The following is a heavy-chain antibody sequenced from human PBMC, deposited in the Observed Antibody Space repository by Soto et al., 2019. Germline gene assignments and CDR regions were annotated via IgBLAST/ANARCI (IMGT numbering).Heavy chain of an antibody. J-gene: IGHJ4*02. V-gene: IGHV1-18*01. CDR2: ISAYNGNT. CDR3: ARYTMIAVEDDY. D-gene: IGHD3-22*01. CDR1: GYTFTSYG. Sequence: QVQLVQSGAEVKKPGASVKVSCKASGYTFTSYGISWVRQAPGQGLEWMGWISAYNGNTNYAQKLQGRVTMTTDTSTSTAYTEMRSMSPDDTAVYYCARYTMIAVEDDYWGQGTLVTVSS.